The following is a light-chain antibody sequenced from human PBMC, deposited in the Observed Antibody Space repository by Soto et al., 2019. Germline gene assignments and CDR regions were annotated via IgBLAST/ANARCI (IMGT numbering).Light chain of an antibody. CDR3: QQYGNSPIFT. Sequence: EIVLTQSPGTLSLSPGERATLSCRASQSVSSSYLAWYQQKPGQAPRLLIYDASSRATGIPDRFSGSGSGTDFTLTISRLEPEDFAVYYCQQYGNSPIFTFGPGTKVDIK. J-gene: IGKJ3*01. V-gene: IGKV3-20*01. CDR2: DAS. CDR1: QSVSSSY.